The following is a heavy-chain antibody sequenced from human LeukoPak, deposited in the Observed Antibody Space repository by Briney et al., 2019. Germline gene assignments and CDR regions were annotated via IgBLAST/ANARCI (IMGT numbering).Heavy chain of an antibody. J-gene: IGHJ4*02. Sequence: GGSLRLSCAASGFTLSSYAMSWVRQAPGKGLKWVSTINDNGDGTYYADSVKGRFTISRDNSYNTVSLQMNSLRDEDTGVYYCATTFGAYLFDYWGQGTLVTVSS. V-gene: IGHV3-23*01. CDR1: GFTLSSYA. CDR2: INDNGDGT. CDR3: ATTFGAYLFDY. D-gene: IGHD3-3*01.